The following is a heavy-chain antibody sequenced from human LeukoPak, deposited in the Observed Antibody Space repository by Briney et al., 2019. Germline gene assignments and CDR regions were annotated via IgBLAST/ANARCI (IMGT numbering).Heavy chain of an antibody. Sequence: PGGSLRLSCAASGFPFSSYAMHWVRQAPGKGLEWVAVISYDGSNKYYADSVKGRFTISRDNSKNTLYLQMNSLRAEDTAVYYCARDRVVVSSEGFDYWGQGTLVTVSS. CDR3: ARDRVVVSSEGFDY. V-gene: IGHV3-30*04. J-gene: IGHJ4*02. D-gene: IGHD2-21*01. CDR1: GFPFSSYA. CDR2: ISYDGSNK.